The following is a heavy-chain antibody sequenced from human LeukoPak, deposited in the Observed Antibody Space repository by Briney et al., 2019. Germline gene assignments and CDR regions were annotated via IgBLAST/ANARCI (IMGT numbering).Heavy chain of an antibody. V-gene: IGHV3-21*01. D-gene: IGHD3-22*01. J-gene: IGHJ4*02. CDR3: ARVVYYDSSGYNY. Sequence: GGSLRLSCAASGFTFSNYSMNWVRQAPGKGLELVSSISSSSSSYIYYADSVKGRFTISRDDAKNSLYLQMNSLRAEDTAVYYCARVVYYDSSGYNYWGQGTLVTVSS. CDR1: GFTFSNYS. CDR2: ISSSSSSYI.